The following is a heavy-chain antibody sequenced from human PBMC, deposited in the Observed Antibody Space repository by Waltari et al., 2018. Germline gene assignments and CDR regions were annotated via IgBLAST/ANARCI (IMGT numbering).Heavy chain of an antibody. CDR3: ARDGYNWIPFDC. J-gene: IGHJ4*02. D-gene: IGHD1-20*01. CDR2: ISGTGYST. CDR1: GFTLSSYA. V-gene: IGHV3-23*01. Sequence: EVQLLESGGNLVQPGGSLRLSCAASGFTLSSYAMSWVRQAPGKGLVVVSNISGTGYSTDYVDSGKGRFTISRDNSKNTLFLQMNSLRADDTAVYYCARDGYNWIPFDCWGQGTLVTVSS.